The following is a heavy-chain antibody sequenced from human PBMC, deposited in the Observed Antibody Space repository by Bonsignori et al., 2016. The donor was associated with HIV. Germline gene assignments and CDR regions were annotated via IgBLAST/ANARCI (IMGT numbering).Heavy chain of an antibody. Sequence: WVRQAPGQGLEWMGIINPSSDYTSYAKKFQGRVTMTRGTSTSTVYMEVSSLRSEDTAVYYCARDIGSSFDYWGQGTLVTVSS. CDR2: INPSSDYT. D-gene: IGHD2-15*01. CDR3: ARDIGSSFDY. J-gene: IGHJ4*02. V-gene: IGHV1-46*01.